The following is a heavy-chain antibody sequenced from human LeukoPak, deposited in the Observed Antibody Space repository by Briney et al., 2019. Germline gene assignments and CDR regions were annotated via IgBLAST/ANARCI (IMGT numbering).Heavy chain of an antibody. CDR3: ARGKAGRTEFDY. CDR2: ISYDGSNK. CDR1: GFTFSSYA. D-gene: IGHD2-8*02. J-gene: IGHJ4*02. V-gene: IGHV3-30-3*01. Sequence: GGSLRLSCAASGFTFSSYAMHWVRQAPGKGLEWVAVISYDGSNKYYADSVKGRFTISRDNSKNTLYLQMNSLRAEDTAVYYCARGKAGRTEFDYWGQGTLATVSS.